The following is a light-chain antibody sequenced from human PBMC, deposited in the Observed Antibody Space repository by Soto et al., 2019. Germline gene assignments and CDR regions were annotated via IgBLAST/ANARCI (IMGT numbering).Light chain of an antibody. Sequence: QSVLPQPPSASGTAGQRVTISCSTSNSRSGSNYVYWYQQLPGTAPKLLIYRNDQRPSGVPDRFSGSKSGTSASLAISGLRSEDEADYYCAKWDDSLRVYVFGTGTKVTVL. J-gene: IGLJ1*01. CDR2: RND. CDR1: NSRSGSNY. V-gene: IGLV1-47*01. CDR3: AKWDDSLRVYV.